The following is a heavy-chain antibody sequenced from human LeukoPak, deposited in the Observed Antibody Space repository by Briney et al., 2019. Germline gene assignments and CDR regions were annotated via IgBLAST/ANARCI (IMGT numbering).Heavy chain of an antibody. CDR2: ISYDGSNK. D-gene: IGHD5/OR15-5a*01. J-gene: IGHJ4*02. V-gene: IGHV3-30*04. CDR3: ARGNIVSTITEVDY. Sequence: GGSLRLSCAASGFTFSSYAMHWVRQAPGKGLAGVAVISYDGSNKYYADSVKGRFTISRDNSKNPLYLQMNSLRSEDTAVYYCARGNIVSTITEVDYWGQGTLVTVSS. CDR1: GFTFSSYA.